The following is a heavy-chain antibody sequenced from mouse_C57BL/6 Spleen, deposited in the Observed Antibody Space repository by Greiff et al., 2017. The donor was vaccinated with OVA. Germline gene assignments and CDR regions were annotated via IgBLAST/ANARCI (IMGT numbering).Heavy chain of an antibody. CDR1: GYTFTSYW. V-gene: IGHV1-69*01. J-gene: IGHJ2*01. CDR3: ARTPFDY. CDR2: IDPSDSYT. Sequence: QVQLQQPGAELVMPGASVKLSCKASGYTFTSYWMHWVKQRPGQGIEWIGEIDPSDSYTNYNQKFKGKSTLTVDKSSSTAYMQLSSLTSEDSAVYYCARTPFDYWGQGTTLTVSS.